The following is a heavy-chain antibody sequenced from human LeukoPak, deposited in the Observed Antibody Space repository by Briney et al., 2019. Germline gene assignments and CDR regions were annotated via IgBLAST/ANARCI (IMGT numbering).Heavy chain of an antibody. CDR2: IRTSSSDI. CDR3: ARKSYSSSWYQYYYYYYMDV. Sequence: GGSLRLSCAASGFSFSSSSMNWVRQAPGKGLEWVSSIRTSSSDIYYADSVKGRFTISRDNAKNSLYLQMNSLRAEDTAVYYCARKSYSSSWYQYYYYYYMDVWGKGTTVTVSS. CDR1: GFSFSSSS. J-gene: IGHJ6*03. D-gene: IGHD6-13*01. V-gene: IGHV3-21*01.